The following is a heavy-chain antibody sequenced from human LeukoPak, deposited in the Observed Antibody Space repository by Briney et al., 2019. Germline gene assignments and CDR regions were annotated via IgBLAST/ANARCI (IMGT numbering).Heavy chain of an antibody. CDR2: IIPIFGTA. Sequence: GASVKVSCKASGGTFSSYAISWVRQAPGQGLEWMGGIIPIFGTANYAQKFQGRVTITADESTSTAYMELSSLKSEDTAVYYCARDRYSSSYYFDYWGQGTLVTVSS. J-gene: IGHJ4*02. V-gene: IGHV1-69*13. D-gene: IGHD6-6*01. CDR3: ARDRYSSSYYFDY. CDR1: GGTFSSYA.